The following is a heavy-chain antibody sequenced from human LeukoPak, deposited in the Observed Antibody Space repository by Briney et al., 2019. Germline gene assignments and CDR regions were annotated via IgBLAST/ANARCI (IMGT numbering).Heavy chain of an antibody. CDR1: GYTFTGYY. J-gene: IGHJ6*02. CDR2: INPNSGGT. CDR3: ARGGDSSSWYSDYYYYGMDV. Sequence: ASVKVSCKASGYTFTGYYMHWVRQAPGQGLEWMGWINPNSGGTNYAQKFQGRVTMTRDTSISTAYMDLSRLRSDDTAVYYCARGGDSSSWYSDYYYYGMDVWGQGTTVTVSS. D-gene: IGHD6-13*01. V-gene: IGHV1-2*02.